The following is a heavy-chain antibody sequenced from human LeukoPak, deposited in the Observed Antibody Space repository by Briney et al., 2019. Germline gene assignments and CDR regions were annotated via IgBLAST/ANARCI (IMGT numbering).Heavy chain of an antibody. CDR3: AKDILAAAAGNYYYYGMDV. CDR1: GFTFGDYA. J-gene: IGHJ6*02. D-gene: IGHD6-13*01. CDR2: ISGDGGST. V-gene: IGHV3-43*02. Sequence: GGSLRLSCAASGFTFGDYAMHWVRQAPGKGLEWVSLISGDGGSTYYADSAKGRFTISRDNSKNSLYLQMNSLRTEDTALYYCAKDILAAAAGNYYYYGMDVWGQGTTVTVSS.